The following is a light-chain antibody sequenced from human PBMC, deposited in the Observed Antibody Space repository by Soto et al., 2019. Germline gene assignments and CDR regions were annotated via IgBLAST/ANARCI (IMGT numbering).Light chain of an antibody. Sequence: DIKMTQSPSTLSASVGDRVTIHCRASQSISTWLAWYQQKPGKAPKLLIYRASSLESGVPSRFSGSGSGTEFTLTITSLQPDDFATYWCQQYNSYPWTFGQGTKVDIK. CDR3: QQYNSYPWT. CDR1: QSISTW. J-gene: IGKJ1*01. CDR2: RAS. V-gene: IGKV1-5*03.